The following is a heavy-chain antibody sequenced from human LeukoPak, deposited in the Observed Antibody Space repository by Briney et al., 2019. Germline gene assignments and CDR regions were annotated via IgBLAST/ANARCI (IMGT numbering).Heavy chain of an antibody. V-gene: IGHV4-39*07. J-gene: IGHJ6*02. CDR1: GGSISSSSYY. CDR2: IYYSGST. CDR3: ARTMSSSHTVYGMDV. Sequence: SETLSLTCTVSGGSISSSSYYWGWTRQPPGKGLEWIGNIYYSGSTYYNPSLKSRVTMSVDTSKNQFSLKLSSVTAVDTAVYYCARTMSSSHTVYGMDVWGQGTTVTVSS. D-gene: IGHD2-2*02.